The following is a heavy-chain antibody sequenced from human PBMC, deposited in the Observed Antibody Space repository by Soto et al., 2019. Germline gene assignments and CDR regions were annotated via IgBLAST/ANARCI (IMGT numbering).Heavy chain of an antibody. CDR2: ISYDGSNK. CDR3: ATWHLQEHAYDI. Sequence: PGGSLRLSCAASGFTFSSYAMHWVRQAPGKGLEWVAVISYDGSNKYYADSVKGRFTISRDNSKNTLYLQMNSLRAEDTAVYYCATWHLQEHAYDIWGQGTMVTVSS. V-gene: IGHV3-30-3*01. J-gene: IGHJ3*02. CDR1: GFTFSSYA. D-gene: IGHD1-1*01.